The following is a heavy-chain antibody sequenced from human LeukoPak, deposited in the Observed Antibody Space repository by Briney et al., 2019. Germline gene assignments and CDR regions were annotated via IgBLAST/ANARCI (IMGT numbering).Heavy chain of an antibody. CDR2: IYTSGST. CDR3: ARGGYYGSGNDFRFDP. J-gene: IGHJ5*02. CDR1: GGSISSGSYY. Sequence: SQTLSLTCTVSGGSISSGSYYWSWIRQPAGKGLEWIGRIYTSGSTNYNPSLKSRVTISVDTSKSQFSLKLSSVTAADTAIYYCARGGYYGSGNDFRFDPWGQGTLVTVSS. V-gene: IGHV4-61*02. D-gene: IGHD3-10*01.